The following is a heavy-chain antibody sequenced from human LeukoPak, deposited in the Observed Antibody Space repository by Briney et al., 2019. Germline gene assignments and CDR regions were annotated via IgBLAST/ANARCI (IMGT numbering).Heavy chain of an antibody. Sequence: ASVKVSCTASGYTFTSYHMHWVRQAPGQGLEWMGIINPSGGSTSYAQKFQGRVSMTWDTSTSTVYMELSSLRSGDTAVYYCAREGASGSYSRFDPWGQGTLVTVSS. V-gene: IGHV1-46*01. CDR2: INPSGGST. J-gene: IGHJ5*02. CDR3: AREGASGSYSRFDP. D-gene: IGHD3-10*01. CDR1: GYTFTSYH.